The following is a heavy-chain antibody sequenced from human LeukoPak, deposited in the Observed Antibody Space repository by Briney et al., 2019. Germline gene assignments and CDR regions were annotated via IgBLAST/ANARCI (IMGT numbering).Heavy chain of an antibody. Sequence: SETLSLTCAVYGGSFSGYYWSWIRQPPGKGLEWIGEINHSGSTNYNPSLKSRVTISVDTSKNQFSLQLNSVTPEDTAVYYCATGYFDAFDIWGQGTMVTVSS. CDR3: ATGYFDAFDI. CDR1: GGSFSGYY. V-gene: IGHV4-34*01. D-gene: IGHD3-9*01. CDR2: INHSGST. J-gene: IGHJ3*02.